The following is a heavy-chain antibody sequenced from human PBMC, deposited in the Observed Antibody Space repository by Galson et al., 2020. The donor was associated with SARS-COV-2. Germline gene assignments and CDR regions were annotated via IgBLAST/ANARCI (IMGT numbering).Heavy chain of an antibody. Sequence: GGSLRLSCVASGFTFNIYAIHWVRQAPGKGLEWVAVISYDGRNITYADSVRGRITLSRDNAKNTLYLQMNSLRPEDTSVYYCARDMNGMAGDFEIWGQGTMVTVSS. CDR1: GFTFNIYA. J-gene: IGHJ3*02. CDR3: ARDMNGMAGDFEI. V-gene: IGHV3-30*04. D-gene: IGHD6-19*01. CDR2: ISYDGRNI.